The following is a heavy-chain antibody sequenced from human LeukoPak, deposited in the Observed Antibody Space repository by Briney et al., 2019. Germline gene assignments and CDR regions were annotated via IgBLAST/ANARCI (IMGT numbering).Heavy chain of an antibody. J-gene: IGHJ4*02. CDR3: ARAGYSYGTGYYFDY. Sequence: SETLSLTCTVSGGSISSYYWSWIRLPPGKGLEWIGYIYYTGATYYNPSLKSRVTISLDTSKNQFSLKLSPVTAADAAVYYCARAGYSYGTGYYFDYWGQGALVTVSS. D-gene: IGHD5-18*01. CDR2: IYYTGAT. CDR1: GGSISSYY. V-gene: IGHV4-59*01.